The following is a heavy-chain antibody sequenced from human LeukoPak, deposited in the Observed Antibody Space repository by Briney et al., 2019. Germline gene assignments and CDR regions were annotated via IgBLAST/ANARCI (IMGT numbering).Heavy chain of an antibody. Sequence: GGSLRLSCAASGFTFDAYAMHWVRQVPGKGLQWVSLIMKDGDNIYADSVKGRFTISRDNSKNSLYLQMDSLRTEDSALYYCAKGNQWLIHYWGQGTLVTVSS. CDR3: AKGNQWLIHY. CDR2: IMKDGDNI. CDR1: GFTFDAYA. J-gene: IGHJ4*02. V-gene: IGHV3-43*02. D-gene: IGHD6-19*01.